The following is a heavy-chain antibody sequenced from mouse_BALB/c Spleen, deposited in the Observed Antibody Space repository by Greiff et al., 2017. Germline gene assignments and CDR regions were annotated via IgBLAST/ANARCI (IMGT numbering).Heavy chain of an antibody. J-gene: IGHJ4*01. CDR3: NEGATLFAMDY. D-gene: IGHD1-1*01. Sequence: EVQLQESGAELVRSGASVKLSCTAPGFNIKDHYMHWVKPRPEQGLEWIGWIDPENGDTEYAPKFQGKATMTADTSSNTAYLQLSSLTSEDTAVYYYNEGATLFAMDYWGQGTSVTVSA. CDR2: IDPENGDT. CDR1: GFNIKDHY. V-gene: IGHV14-4*02.